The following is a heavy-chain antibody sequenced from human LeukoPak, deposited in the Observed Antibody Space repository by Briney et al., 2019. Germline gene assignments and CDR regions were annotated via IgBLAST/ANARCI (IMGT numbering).Heavy chain of an antibody. CDR3: ARDAGIAAAGIYYYYGMDV. Sequence: ASVKVSCKASGGTFSSYAISWVRQAPGQGLEWMGRIIPILGIANYAQKFQGRVTITADKSTSTAYMELSSLRSEDTAVYYCARDAGIAAAGIYYYYGMDVWGQGTTVTVSS. CDR2: IIPILGIA. D-gene: IGHD6-13*01. CDR1: GGTFSSYA. J-gene: IGHJ6*02. V-gene: IGHV1-69*04.